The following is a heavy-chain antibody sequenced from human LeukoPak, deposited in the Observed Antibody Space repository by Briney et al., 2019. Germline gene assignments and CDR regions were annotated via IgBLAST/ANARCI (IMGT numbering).Heavy chain of an antibody. CDR1: GYTFTGCY. V-gene: IGHV1-2*06. D-gene: IGHD5-24*01. Sequence: ASVKVSCKASGYTFTGCYMHWVRQAPGQGLEWMGRINPNSGGTNYAQKFQGRVTMTRDTSISTAYMELSRLRSDDTAVYYCARTLEMATTPFDYWGQGTLVTVSS. CDR3: ARTLEMATTPFDY. CDR2: INPNSGGT. J-gene: IGHJ4*02.